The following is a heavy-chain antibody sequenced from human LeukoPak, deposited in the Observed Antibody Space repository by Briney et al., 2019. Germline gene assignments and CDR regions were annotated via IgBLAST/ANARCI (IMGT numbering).Heavy chain of an antibody. V-gene: IGHV1-69*04. J-gene: IGHJ4*02. CDR2: IIPILGIA. CDR3: ARETKLRGYSYGRSDY. CDR1: GGTFSSYA. Sequence: SVKVSCKASGGTFSSYAISWVRQAPGQGLEWMGRIIPILGIANYAQKFQGRVTITADKSTSTAYMELSSLRSEDTAVYYCARETKLRGYSYGRSDYWGQGTLVTVSS. D-gene: IGHD5-18*01.